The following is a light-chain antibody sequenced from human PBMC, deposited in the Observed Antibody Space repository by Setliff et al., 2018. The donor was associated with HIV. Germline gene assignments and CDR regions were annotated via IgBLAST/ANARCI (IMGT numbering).Light chain of an antibody. CDR1: SSDVGSYNL. J-gene: IGLJ2*01. Sequence: QSALTQSASVSGSPGQSITISCTGTSSDVGSYNLVSWYQQHPGKAPKLMIYEGSKRPSGVSNRFSGSKSGSTASLTISGLQAEDEADYYCCSYAGSSTFVVFGGGTKSPS. V-gene: IGLV2-23*03. CDR2: EGS. CDR3: CSYAGSSTFVV.